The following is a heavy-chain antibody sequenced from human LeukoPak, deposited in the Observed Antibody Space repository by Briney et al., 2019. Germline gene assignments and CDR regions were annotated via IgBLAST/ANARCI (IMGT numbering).Heavy chain of an antibody. V-gene: IGHV3-23*01. CDR2: IISSGGVT. J-gene: IGHJ4*02. CDR3: AKNAGYSYGLYYFDY. Sequence: GGSLRLSCAASGFAFSSYAMSWVRQAPGKGLEWVSSIISSGGVTYYADSLKGRFTISRDNSKNTVYLQMDSLRAEDSAVYYCAKNAGYSYGLYYFDYWGQGTLVTVSS. D-gene: IGHD5-18*01. CDR1: GFAFSSYA.